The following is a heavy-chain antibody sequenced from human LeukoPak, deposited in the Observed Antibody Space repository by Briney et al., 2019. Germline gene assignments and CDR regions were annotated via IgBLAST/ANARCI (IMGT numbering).Heavy chain of an antibody. D-gene: IGHD2-2*01. Sequence: SLRLSCAASGFTFSNYPMHWVRQAPGKGLEWVAVVSDDGNNIYYADSVKGRFTISRDNSKSTLFLQMNSLRAEDTALYYCVKRTMAGVLERRTYYFDYWGQGSLVTVSP. J-gene: IGHJ4*02. V-gene: IGHV3-30*18. CDR1: GFTFSNYP. CDR3: VKRTMAGVLERRTYYFDY. CDR2: VSDDGNNI.